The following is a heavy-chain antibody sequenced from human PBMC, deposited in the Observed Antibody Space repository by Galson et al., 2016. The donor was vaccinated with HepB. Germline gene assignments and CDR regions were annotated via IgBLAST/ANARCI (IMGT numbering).Heavy chain of an antibody. CDR1: GFTFSHAW. V-gene: IGHV3-15*07. Sequence: SLRLSCAGSGFTFSHAWLNWDRQAPGKGLEWVGRIKSKGDGETTDYAAPVKGRFTVSRDDSKNTLYLQMNSLKTEDTAVYHCTTSVGANEFDYWGRGTLVTVSS. CDR3: TTSVGANEFDY. CDR2: IKSKGDGETT. D-gene: IGHD1-26*01. J-gene: IGHJ4*02.